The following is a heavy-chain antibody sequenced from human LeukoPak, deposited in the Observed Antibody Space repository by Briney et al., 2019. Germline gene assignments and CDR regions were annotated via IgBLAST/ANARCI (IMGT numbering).Heavy chain of an antibody. D-gene: IGHD6-13*01. CDR1: GYTFTSYY. J-gene: IGHJ1*01. Sequence: ASVKVSFKASGYTFTSYYIHWVRQAPGQGLEWMGVINPSGGTTSYSQKFQGSVTMTRDTSTSTVYMELSSLRSEDTAVCYCARGTGIAAAVTSLFQYWGQGTLVTVSS. V-gene: IGHV1-46*01. CDR2: INPSGGTT. CDR3: ARGTGIAAAVTSLFQY.